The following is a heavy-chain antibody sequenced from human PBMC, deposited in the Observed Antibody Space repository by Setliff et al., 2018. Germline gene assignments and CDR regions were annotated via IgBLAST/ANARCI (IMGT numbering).Heavy chain of an antibody. CDR1: GGSFSGYY. V-gene: IGHV4-34*01. CDR2: INHSGST. Sequence: PSETLSLTCAVYGGSFSGYYWSWIRQPPGKGLEWIGEINHSGSTNYNPSLKSRVTISVDTSKNQFSLKLSSVTAADTAVYYCARTPDGFLGDGYNLNTLGSGALGPNWGQGTLVTVSS. J-gene: IGHJ4*02. D-gene: IGHD3-3*01. CDR3: ARTPDGFLGDGYNLNTLGSGALGPN.